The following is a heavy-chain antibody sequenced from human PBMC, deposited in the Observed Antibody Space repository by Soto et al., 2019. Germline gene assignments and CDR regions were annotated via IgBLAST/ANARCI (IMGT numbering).Heavy chain of an antibody. Sequence: ASVKVSCKASGGTFSSYTISWVRQAPGQGLEWMGRIIPILGIANYAQKFQGRVTITADKSTSTAYMELSSLRSEDTAVYYCAREDGYRGGDAFDIWGQGTMVTVSS. CDR1: GGTFSSYT. CDR3: AREDGYRGGDAFDI. CDR2: IIPILGIA. V-gene: IGHV1-69*04. J-gene: IGHJ3*02. D-gene: IGHD5-12*01.